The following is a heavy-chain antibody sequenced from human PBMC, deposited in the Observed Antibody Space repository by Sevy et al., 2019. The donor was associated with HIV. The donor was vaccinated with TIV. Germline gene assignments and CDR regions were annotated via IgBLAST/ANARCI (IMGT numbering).Heavy chain of an antibody. CDR2: IIPIFGTA. Sequence: ASVKASCKASGGTFSSYAISWVRQAPGQGLEWMGGIIPIFGTANYAQKFQGRVTITADESTSTAYMELSSLRSEDTAVYYCARGARGYSGYDSYYFDYWGQGTLVTVSS. J-gene: IGHJ4*02. D-gene: IGHD5-12*01. CDR3: ARGARGYSGYDSYYFDY. CDR1: GGTFSSYA. V-gene: IGHV1-69*13.